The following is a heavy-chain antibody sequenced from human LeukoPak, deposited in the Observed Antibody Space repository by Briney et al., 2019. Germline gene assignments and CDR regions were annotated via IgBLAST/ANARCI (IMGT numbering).Heavy chain of an antibody. V-gene: IGHV4-59*12. Sequence: SETLSLTCTVSGGSISSYYWSWIRQPPGKGVEWIGYIYYSGSTNYNPSLKRRVTMSVDTSKNQFSLKLSSVTAADTAVYYCARGYYDILTGYYPLYYYYYYMDVWGKGTTVTVSS. CDR1: GGSISSYY. D-gene: IGHD3-9*01. J-gene: IGHJ6*03. CDR2: IYYSGST. CDR3: ARGYYDILTGYYPLYYYYYYMDV.